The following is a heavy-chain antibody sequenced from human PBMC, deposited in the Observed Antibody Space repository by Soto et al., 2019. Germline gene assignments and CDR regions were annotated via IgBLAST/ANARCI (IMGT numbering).Heavy chain of an antibody. V-gene: IGHV1-18*04. CDR1: GYTFTSYG. CDR2: ISAYSTNT. J-gene: IGHJ4*02. D-gene: IGHD4-17*01. CDR3: ARWAGRVRDYGGPFDY. Sequence: QVQLVQSGAEVKKPGASVKVSCKASGYTFTSYGFTWVRQAPGQGLEWMGWISAYSTNTNYAPKFQGRLLLTADTSTTTAHMELRSLRPDDTAVYYCARWAGRVRDYGGPFDYWGQGSLVTVSP.